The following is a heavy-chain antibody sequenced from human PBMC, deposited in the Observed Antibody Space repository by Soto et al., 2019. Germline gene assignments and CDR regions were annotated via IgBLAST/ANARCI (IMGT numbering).Heavy chain of an antibody. J-gene: IGHJ3*02. CDR1: GFTFSSYA. D-gene: IGHD3-3*01. CDR2: ISGSGGST. Sequence: GGSLRLSCAASGFTFSSYAMSWVRQAPGKGLEWVSAISGSGGSTYYADSVKGRFTISRDNSKNTLYLQMNSLRAEDTAVYYCAKDLRDFWSGYDAFDIWGQGTMVTVSS. CDR3: AKDLRDFWSGYDAFDI. V-gene: IGHV3-23*01.